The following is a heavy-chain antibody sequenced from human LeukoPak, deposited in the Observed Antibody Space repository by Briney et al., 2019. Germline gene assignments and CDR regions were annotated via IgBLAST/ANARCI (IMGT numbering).Heavy chain of an antibody. V-gene: IGHV1-8*01. CDR3: ARELGASYDSSGYYKYYFDY. CDR1: GYTFTSYD. CDR2: MNPNSGNT. D-gene: IGHD3-22*01. Sequence: ASVKVSCKASGYTFTSYDINWVRQATGQGLEWMGWMNPNSGNTGYAQKFQGRVTMTRNTSISTAYMELYSLRSDDTAVYYCARELGASYDSSGYYKYYFDYWGQGTLVTVSS. J-gene: IGHJ4*02.